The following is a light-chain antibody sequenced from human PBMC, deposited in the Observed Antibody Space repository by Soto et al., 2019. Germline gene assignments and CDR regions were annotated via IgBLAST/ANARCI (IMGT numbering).Light chain of an antibody. V-gene: IGLV2-23*01. Sequence: QSALTQPAAVSGSPGQSITISCTGTSSDVGSYNFVSWYQQYPGKVPKLMIYEGTKRPSGVSNRFSGSKSGDPAPLTISGLQAEDEADYYCFSYPGSTYVFGSGTTVTVL. CDR3: FSYPGSTYV. CDR1: SSDVGSYNF. CDR2: EGT. J-gene: IGLJ1*01.